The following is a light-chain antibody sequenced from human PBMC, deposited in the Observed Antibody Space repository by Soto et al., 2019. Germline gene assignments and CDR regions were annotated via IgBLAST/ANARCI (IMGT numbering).Light chain of an antibody. CDR3: QQYNNLPPL. CDR1: QSVSSN. J-gene: IGKJ5*01. V-gene: IGKV3-15*01. Sequence: EIVMTQSPATLSVSPGERATLSCRASQSVSSNLAWYQQKPGQAPRLLIYGASTRATGIPARFSGSGSGTEFTLTISSLQSEDFAVYYCQQYNNLPPLLGQGTRLEI. CDR2: GAS.